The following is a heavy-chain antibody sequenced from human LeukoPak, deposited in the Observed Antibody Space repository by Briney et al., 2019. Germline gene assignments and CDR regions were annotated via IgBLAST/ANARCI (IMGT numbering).Heavy chain of an antibody. V-gene: IGHV3-9*03. CDR3: AKDIGAAGTSYYFDY. CDR2: ISWNSGSI. Sequence: VRSLRLSCAASGFTFDDYAMHWVRQAPGKGLEWVSGISWNSGSIGYADSVKGRFTISRDNAKNSLYLQMNSLRAEDMALYYCAKDIGAAGTSYYFDYWGQGTLVTVSS. D-gene: IGHD6-13*01. CDR1: GFTFDDYA. J-gene: IGHJ4*02.